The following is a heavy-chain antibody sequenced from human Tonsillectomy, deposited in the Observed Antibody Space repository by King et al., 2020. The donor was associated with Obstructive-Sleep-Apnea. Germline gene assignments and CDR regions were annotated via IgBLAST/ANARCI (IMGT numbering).Heavy chain of an antibody. Sequence: VPLQESGPGLVKPSQTLSLTCTVSGGSIISSDFYWSWIRQHPGKGLEWIGYIYYSGSTYYNPSLKSRLSMSVDTSKNEFSLKLSSVTAADTAVYYCARFVLTSWFDPWGQGTLVTVSS. D-gene: IGHD2-21*02. CDR3: ARFVLTSWFDP. J-gene: IGHJ5*02. CDR2: IYYSGST. V-gene: IGHV4-31*03. CDR1: GGSIISSDFY.